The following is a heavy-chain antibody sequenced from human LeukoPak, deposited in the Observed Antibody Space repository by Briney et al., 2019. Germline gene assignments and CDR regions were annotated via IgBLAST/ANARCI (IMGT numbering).Heavy chain of an antibody. V-gene: IGHV3-7*01. Sequence: GGSLRLSCAASGFIFSSYWMSWVRQAPGKGLEWVAHIKEDGSEKDYVDSVKGRFTISRDNAKNSLYLQMNSLRAEDTAVYYCARDVIARNYYYYMDVWGKGTTVTVSS. CDR3: ARDVIARNYYYYMDV. D-gene: IGHD2-15*01. CDR1: GFIFSSYW. CDR2: IKEDGSEK. J-gene: IGHJ6*03.